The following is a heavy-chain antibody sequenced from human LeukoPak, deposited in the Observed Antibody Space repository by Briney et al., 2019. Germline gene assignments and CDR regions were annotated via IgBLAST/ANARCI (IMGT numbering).Heavy chain of an antibody. D-gene: IGHD5-12*01. CDR2: IKQDGSEK. V-gene: IGHV3-7*01. CDR3: ARDVRGYSGYGYFDY. Sequence: GGSLRLSCAASGFTFSSYWMSWVRQAPGKGLEWVANIKQDGSEKYYVDSVKGRFTISRDNAKNSLYLQMDSLRAEDTAVYYCARDVRGYSGYGYFDYWGQGTLVTVSS. CDR1: GFTFSSYW. J-gene: IGHJ4*02.